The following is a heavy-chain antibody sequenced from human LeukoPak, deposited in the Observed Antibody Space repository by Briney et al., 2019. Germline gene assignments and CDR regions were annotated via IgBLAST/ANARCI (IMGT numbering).Heavy chain of an antibody. J-gene: IGHJ5*02. D-gene: IGHD6-19*01. CDR2: IKSKTDGGTT. V-gene: IGHV3-15*01. Sequence: GGSLRLSCAASGFTFSNAWMSWVRQAPGKGLEGVGRIKSKTDGGTTDYAAPVKGRFTISRDDSKNTLYLQMSSLKTEDTAVYYCTTDLYPTIAVAGTVWFDPWGQGTLVTVSS. CDR1: GFTFSNAW. CDR3: TTDLYPTIAVAGTVWFDP.